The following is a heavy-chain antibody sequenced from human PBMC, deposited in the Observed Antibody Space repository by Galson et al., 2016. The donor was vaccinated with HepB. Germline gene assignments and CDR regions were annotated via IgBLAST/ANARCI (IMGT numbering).Heavy chain of an antibody. CDR2: IWYDGINK. V-gene: IGHV3-30*04. CDR1: GFSFRSYA. D-gene: IGHD1-1*01. Sequence: SLRLSCAASGFSFRSYAMHWVRQVPGKGLEWVAVIWYDGINKYYGDSVQGRFTISRDNSRNTLYLQMNSLRAEDTAVYYCARFIASPWNDYYYYGMDVWGKGTTVTVSS. CDR3: ARFIASPWNDYYYYGMDV. J-gene: IGHJ6*04.